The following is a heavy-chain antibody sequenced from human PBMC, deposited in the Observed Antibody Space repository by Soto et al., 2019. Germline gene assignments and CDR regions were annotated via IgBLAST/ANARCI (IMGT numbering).Heavy chain of an antibody. Sequence: QVQLVESGGGVVQPGRSLRLSCAASGFTFSSYGMHWVRQAPGKGLEWVAVISYDGSNKYYADSVKGRFTISRDNSKDTLYLQMNSLRAEDTAVYYCAKAGDYNAAYFDYWGQGTLVTVSS. J-gene: IGHJ4*02. V-gene: IGHV3-30*18. CDR3: AKAGDYNAAYFDY. D-gene: IGHD4-17*01. CDR2: ISYDGSNK. CDR1: GFTFSSYG.